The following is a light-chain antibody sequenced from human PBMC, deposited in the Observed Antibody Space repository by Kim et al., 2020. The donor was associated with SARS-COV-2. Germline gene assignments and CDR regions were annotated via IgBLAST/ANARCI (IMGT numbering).Light chain of an antibody. J-gene: IGKJ1*01. CDR3: HQYYSYPWT. Sequence: AIRMIQSPSSFSASTGDRVTITCRASQGISSYLACYQQKPGKAPKLLIYAASTLQSGVPSRFSGSGSGTDFTLTISCLQSEDFATYYCHQYYSYPWTFGQGTKVDIK. V-gene: IGKV1-8*01. CDR2: AAS. CDR1: QGISSY.